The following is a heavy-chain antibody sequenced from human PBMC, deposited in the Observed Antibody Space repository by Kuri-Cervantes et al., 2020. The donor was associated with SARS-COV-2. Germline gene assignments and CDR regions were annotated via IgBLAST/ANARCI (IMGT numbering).Heavy chain of an antibody. D-gene: IGHD2-21*01. CDR3: ARVAGQGPIYYYYMDV. CDR2: ISGSGSYI. Sequence: GESLKISCAASGFTFSSYWMSWVRQAPGKAPQWVSSISGSGSYIYYADSVKGRFTISRDSAKNSLYLQMNSLRGEDTAVYYCARVAGQGPIYYYYMDVWGKGTTVTVSS. CDR1: GFTFSSYW. V-gene: IGHV3-21*01. J-gene: IGHJ6*03.